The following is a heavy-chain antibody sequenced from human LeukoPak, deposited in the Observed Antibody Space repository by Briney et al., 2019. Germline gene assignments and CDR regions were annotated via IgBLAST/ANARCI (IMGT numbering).Heavy chain of an antibody. V-gene: IGHV1-2*02. Sequence: GASVKVSCKASGYTFTGYYMHWVRQAPGQGLEWMGWINPNSGGTNYAQKFQGRVTMTRDTSISTAYMELSRLRSDDTAVYYCARDHHGTAMVYYNWFDPWGQGTLVTVSS. J-gene: IGHJ5*02. CDR2: INPNSGGT. CDR1: GYTFTGYY. D-gene: IGHD5-18*01. CDR3: ARDHHGTAMVYYNWFDP.